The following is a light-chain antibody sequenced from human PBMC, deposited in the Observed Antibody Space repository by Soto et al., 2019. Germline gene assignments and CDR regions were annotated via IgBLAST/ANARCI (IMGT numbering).Light chain of an antibody. CDR1: QSVSSSY. V-gene: IGKV3D-20*02. CDR2: GAS. CDR3: QQRSSWPPRIT. J-gene: IGKJ5*01. Sequence: EIVLTQSPGTLSLSPGERATLSWMAGQSVSSSYLAWYQQKPGQAPSLLIYGASKRATGIPARFSGSGSGTDFTLTISSLEPEDFAVYYCQQRSSWPPRITFGQGTRLEIK.